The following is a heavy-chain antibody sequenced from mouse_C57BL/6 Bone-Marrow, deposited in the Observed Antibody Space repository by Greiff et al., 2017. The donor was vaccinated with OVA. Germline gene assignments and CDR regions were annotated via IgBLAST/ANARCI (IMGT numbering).Heavy chain of an antibody. CDR3: AVFYYSNYFYAMDY. CDR2: IYPGSGST. CDR1: GYTFTSYW. D-gene: IGHD2-5*01. V-gene: IGHV1-55*01. J-gene: IGHJ4*01. Sequence: QVHVKQPGAELVKPGASVKMSCKASGYTFTSYWITWVKQRPGQGLEWIGDIYPGSGSTNYNEKFKSKATLTVDTSSSTAYMQLSSLTSEDSAVYYCAVFYYSNYFYAMDYWGQGTSVTVSS.